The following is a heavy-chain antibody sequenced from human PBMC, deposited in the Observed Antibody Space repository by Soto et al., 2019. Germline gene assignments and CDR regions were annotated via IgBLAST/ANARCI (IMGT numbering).Heavy chain of an antibody. V-gene: IGHV1-3*05. CDR3: ASNHLGATTYGMEV. CDR2: INAGNGNT. CDR1: GYTFTSYG. J-gene: IGHJ6*02. Sequence: QVQLVQSGAEEKKPGASVKVSCKASGYTFTSYGLHWVRQAPGQRLEWMGWINAGNGNTKYSQQFQGRVTVTRDASASTVYVVLSSLRSEGTAVYYCASNHLGATTYGMEVWGQGTKVTVSS. D-gene: IGHD1-26*01.